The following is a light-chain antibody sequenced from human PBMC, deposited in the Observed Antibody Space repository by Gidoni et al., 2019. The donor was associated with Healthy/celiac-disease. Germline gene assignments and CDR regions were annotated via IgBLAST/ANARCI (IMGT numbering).Light chain of an antibody. J-gene: IGKJ2*01. V-gene: IGKV3-20*01. Sequence: EIVLTQSPVTLSLSPGETATLSCRASQSVSSSYLAWYQQKPGQAPRLRIYGASSRATGIPDRFSGSGSGTDFTLTISRLEPEDFAVYYCQQYGSSPGTFXQXTKLEIK. CDR1: QSVSSSY. CDR2: GAS. CDR3: QQYGSSPGT.